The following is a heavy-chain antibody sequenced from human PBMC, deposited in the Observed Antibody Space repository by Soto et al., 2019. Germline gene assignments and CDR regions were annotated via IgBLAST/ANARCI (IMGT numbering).Heavy chain of an antibody. J-gene: IGHJ4*02. V-gene: IGHV1-69*13. CDR3: ARDRYYYDSSGCDY. D-gene: IGHD3-22*01. CDR1: GGTFSSYA. CDR2: IIPTFGTA. Sequence: SVKVSCKASGGTFSSYAISWVRQAPGQGLEWMGGIIPTFGTANYAQKFQGRVTITADESTRTAYMELSSLRSEDTAVYYCARDRYYYDSSGCDYWGQGTLVTVSS.